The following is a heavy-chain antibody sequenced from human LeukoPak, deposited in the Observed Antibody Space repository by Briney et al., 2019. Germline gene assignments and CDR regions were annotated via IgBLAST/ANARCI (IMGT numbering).Heavy chain of an antibody. CDR2: ISGSGDAT. D-gene: IGHD5-12*01. V-gene: IGHV3-23*01. CDR1: GFTFSSYA. CDR3: AKDRHGFSGYDLDY. J-gene: IGHJ4*02. Sequence: GGSLRLSCAASGFTFSSYAMSWVRQAPGKGLEWVSGISGSGDATHYADSVKGRFTISRDNSKNTLYLQMNILRAEDTAVYYCAKDRHGFSGYDLDYWGQGTLVTVSS.